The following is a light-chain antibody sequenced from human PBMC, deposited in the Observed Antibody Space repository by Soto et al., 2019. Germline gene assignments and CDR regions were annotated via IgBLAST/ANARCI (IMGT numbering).Light chain of an antibody. CDR3: QQYGSSPVT. V-gene: IGKV3-20*01. Sequence: EIVLTHSPGTLSLSPGERATLSCRASQSVSSSYLACYQQKPGQAPRLLIYGASSRATGIPDRFSGSGSGTDFTLTISRLEPEDFAVYYCQQYGSSPVTFGGGTKVDIK. CDR1: QSVSSSY. J-gene: IGKJ4*01. CDR2: GAS.